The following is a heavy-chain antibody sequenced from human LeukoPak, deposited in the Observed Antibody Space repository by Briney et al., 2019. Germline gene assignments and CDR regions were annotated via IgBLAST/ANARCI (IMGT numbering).Heavy chain of an antibody. J-gene: IGHJ5*02. CDR2: IYQSGST. CDR1: GDSMSSGYY. D-gene: IGHD3-10*01. CDR3: ARDTLGGSGSYYSATNWFDP. Sequence: SQTLSLTCAVSGDSMSSGYYWACIRQPPGKGLEWIGSIYQSGSTYYNPSLKSRVTKAVDSSKTQSSLKMRSVTAADTAVYFCARDTLGGSGSYYSATNWFDPWGQGTLVTVSS. V-gene: IGHV4-38-2*02.